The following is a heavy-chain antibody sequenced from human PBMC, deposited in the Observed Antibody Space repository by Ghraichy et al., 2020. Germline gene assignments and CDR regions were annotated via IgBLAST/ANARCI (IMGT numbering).Heavy chain of an antibody. J-gene: IGHJ5*02. CDR2: IIPIFGTA. D-gene: IGHD1-26*01. V-gene: IGHV1-69*13. CDR3: AKSLVGATTGWFDP. CDR1: GGTFSSYA. Sequence: SVKLSCKASGGTFSSYAISWVRQAPGQGLEWMGGIIPIFGTANYAQKFQGRVTITADESTSTAYMELSSLRSEDTAVYYCAKSLVGATTGWFDPWGQGTLVTVSS.